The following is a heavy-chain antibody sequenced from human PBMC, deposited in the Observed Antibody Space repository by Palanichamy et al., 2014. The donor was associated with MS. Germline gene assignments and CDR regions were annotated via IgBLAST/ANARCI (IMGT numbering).Heavy chain of an antibody. V-gene: IGHV3-30-3*01. CDR2: ISYDGSNK. Sequence: QVQRGGGRGGRAVGPRRGTVPETLLCSLWILPSVAMLCTWVRQAPGKGLEWVAVISYDGSNKYYADSVKGRFTISRDNSKNTLYLQMNSLRAEDTAVYYCARDLYYYDSSGFFQHWGQGTLVTVSS. D-gene: IGHD3-22*01. J-gene: IGHJ1*01. CDR3: ARDLYYYDSSGFFQH. CDR1: ILPSVAML.